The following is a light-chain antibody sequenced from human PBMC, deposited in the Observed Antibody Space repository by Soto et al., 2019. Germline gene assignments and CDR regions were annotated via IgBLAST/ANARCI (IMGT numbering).Light chain of an antibody. CDR3: QQYGTSPRT. V-gene: IGKV3-20*01. CDR2: GVS. J-gene: IGKJ1*01. Sequence: EIVLTQSPGTLSLSPEERATLSCRASQSVRSGYLAWYQQKLGQAPRLLIYGVSNRATGIPDRFSGSGSGTDFTLTISSLESEDFAVYYCQQYGTSPRTFGQGTKVEIK. CDR1: QSVRSGY.